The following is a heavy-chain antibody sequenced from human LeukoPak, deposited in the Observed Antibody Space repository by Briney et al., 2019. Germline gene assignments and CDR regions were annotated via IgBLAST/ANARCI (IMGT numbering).Heavy chain of an antibody. CDR2: ISAYNGNT. D-gene: IGHD4-11*01. CDR3: ARDPLTTVTTGYYYYYMDV. CDR1: GYTFTSYG. J-gene: IGHJ6*03. Sequence: ASVNVSCKASGYTFTSYGISWVRQAPGQGLEWMGWISAYNGNTNYAQKLQGRVTMTTDTSTSTAYMELRSLRSDDTAVYYCARDPLTTVTTGYYYYYMDVWGKGTTVTVSS. V-gene: IGHV1-18*01.